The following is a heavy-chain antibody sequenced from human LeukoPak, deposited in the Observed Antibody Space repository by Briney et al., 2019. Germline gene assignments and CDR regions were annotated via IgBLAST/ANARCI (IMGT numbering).Heavy chain of an antibody. CDR2: ISGNSSTI. J-gene: IGHJ2*01. Sequence: GGSLRLSCAASGFTFSRYSMNWVRQAPGKGLEWASYISGNSSTIYYAHSVRGRFTISRDNANNSLYLQMNSLRAEDTAVYFCARVRYFDLWGRGTLVTVSS. CDR3: ARVRYFDL. CDR1: GFTFSRYS. V-gene: IGHV3-48*04. D-gene: IGHD1-1*01.